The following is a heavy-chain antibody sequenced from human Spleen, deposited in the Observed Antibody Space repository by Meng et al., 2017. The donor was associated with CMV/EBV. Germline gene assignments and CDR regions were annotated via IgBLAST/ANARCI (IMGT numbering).Heavy chain of an antibody. Sequence: GGSLRLSCAASGFTFSSYAMHWVRQAPGKGLEWVAVISYDGSNKYYADSVKGRFTISRDNSKNTLYLQMNSLRAEDTAVYYCARDRAAAGATRASYYYYYGMDVWGQGTTVTVSS. V-gene: IGHV3-30*04. J-gene: IGHJ6*02. CDR2: ISYDGSNK. D-gene: IGHD6-13*01. CDR1: GFTFSSYA. CDR3: ARDRAAAGATRASYYYYYGMDV.